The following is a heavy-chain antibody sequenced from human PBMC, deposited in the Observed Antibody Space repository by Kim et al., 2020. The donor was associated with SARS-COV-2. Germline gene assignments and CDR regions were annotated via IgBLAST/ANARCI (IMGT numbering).Heavy chain of an antibody. CDR2: ISSSGSTI. V-gene: IGHV3-48*03. Sequence: GGSLRLSCAASGFTFSSYEMNWVRQAPGKGLEWVSYISSSGSTIYYADSVKGRFTISRDNAKNSLYLQMNSLRAEDTAVYYCARPYDSSANEDAFDIWGQGTMVTVSS. D-gene: IGHD3-22*01. J-gene: IGHJ3*02. CDR3: ARPYDSSANEDAFDI. CDR1: GFTFSSYE.